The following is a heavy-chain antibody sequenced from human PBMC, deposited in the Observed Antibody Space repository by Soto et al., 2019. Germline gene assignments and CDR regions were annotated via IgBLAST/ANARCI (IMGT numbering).Heavy chain of an antibody. J-gene: IGHJ4*02. CDR3: VRVVAIPGYPHN. V-gene: IGHV1-69*12. Sequence: QVQLVQSGAEVRQPASSVKVSCKTSGGTFSSYAISWVRQAPGPGLEWMGGIVPIVDTSTYAQKFQGRVTITEGESTVAAYLELSSLRSHDTAIYYCVRVVAIPGYPHNWSQGALRTLSS. CDR2: IVPIVDTS. CDR1: GGTFSSYA. D-gene: IGHD5-12*01.